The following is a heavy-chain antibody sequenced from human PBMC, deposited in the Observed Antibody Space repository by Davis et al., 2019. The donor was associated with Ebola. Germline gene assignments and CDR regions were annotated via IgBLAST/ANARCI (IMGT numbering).Heavy chain of an antibody. J-gene: IGHJ4*02. CDR2: IYPGDSDT. V-gene: IGHV5-51*01. Sequence: PGGSLRLSCKGSGYTFTSYWIGWVRQMPGKGLEWMGIIYPGDSDTGYSPSFQGQVTISADKSISTAYLQWSSLKASDTAIYYCARLGGYVFDYWGQGTLVIVSS. CDR1: GYTFTSYW. CDR3: ARLGGYVFDY. D-gene: IGHD5-12*01.